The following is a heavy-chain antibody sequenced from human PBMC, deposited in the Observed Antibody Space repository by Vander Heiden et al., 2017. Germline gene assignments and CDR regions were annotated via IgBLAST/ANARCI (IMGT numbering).Heavy chain of an antibody. CDR3: ARGGGWKAYYFDS. CDR1: GFSVSSNH. D-gene: IGHD1-1*01. CDR2: IYAYRTT. Sequence: EVQLVESGGGLIQPGGPLRLSCAASGFSVSSNHMSWVRQAPGKGPEWVSLIYAYRTTYYADSVKGRFTISRDDSKNTLYLQMNSLRAEDTAVYYCARGGGWKAYYFDSWGQGTLVTISS. J-gene: IGHJ4*02. V-gene: IGHV3-53*01.